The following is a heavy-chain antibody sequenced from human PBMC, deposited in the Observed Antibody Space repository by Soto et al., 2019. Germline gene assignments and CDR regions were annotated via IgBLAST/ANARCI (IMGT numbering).Heavy chain of an antibody. CDR3: ARGDRGGSGSPASYYYSGLDV. V-gene: IGHV3-23*01. Sequence: DVQLLESGGHLVQPGGSLRLSCAASGFTFSSYAMSWVRQAPGKGLEWVSSVSAGGDMTYYSDSVKGRFTISRDNSNNALFLQMHSLRIADTALYYCARGDRGGSGSPASYYYSGLDVWGPGTTVTVS. CDR1: GFTFSSYA. J-gene: IGHJ6*02. CDR2: VSAGGDMT. D-gene: IGHD3-10*01.